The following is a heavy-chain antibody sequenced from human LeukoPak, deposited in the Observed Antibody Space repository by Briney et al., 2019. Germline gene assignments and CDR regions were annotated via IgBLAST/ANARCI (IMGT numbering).Heavy chain of an antibody. V-gene: IGHV4-34*01. CDR3: ARGPRYAQNYYDSSGSWFDP. Sequence: SETLSLTCAVYGGSFSGYYWSWIRQPPGKGLEWIGEINHSGSTNYNPSLKSRVTISVDTSKNQFSLKLSSVTAADTAVYYCARGPRYAQNYYDSSGSWFDPWGQGTQVTVSS. D-gene: IGHD3-22*01. CDR1: GGSFSGYY. CDR2: INHSGST. J-gene: IGHJ5*02.